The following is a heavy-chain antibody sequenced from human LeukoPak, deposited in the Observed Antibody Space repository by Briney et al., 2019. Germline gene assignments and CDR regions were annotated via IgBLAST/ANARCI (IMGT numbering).Heavy chain of an antibody. D-gene: IGHD6-19*01. CDR2: ISANVDGT. J-gene: IGHJ4*02. Sequence: PGGSLRLSCAASGFTFDKYAMHWVRQRPGNGLEWVSLISANVDGTHYADSARGRFTISRDNSKNSLYLQMNSLRPEDTALYYCAKDMTYASGWGIDSWGQGTLVTVSS. V-gene: IGHV3-43*02. CDR3: AKDMTYASGWGIDS. CDR1: GFTFDKYA.